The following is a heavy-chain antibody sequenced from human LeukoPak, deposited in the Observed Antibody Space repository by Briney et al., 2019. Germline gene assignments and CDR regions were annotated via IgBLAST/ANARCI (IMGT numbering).Heavy chain of an antibody. V-gene: IGHV3-21*01. CDR3: ARSLYRMYNWNVIDAFDI. CDR2: ISSSSSYI. J-gene: IGHJ3*02. Sequence: PGGSLRLSCAASGFTFSSYSMNWVRQAPGKGLEWVSSISSSSSYIYYADSVKGRFTISRDNAKNSLYLQMNSLRAEDTAVYYCARSLYRMYNWNVIDAFDIWGQGTMVTVSS. CDR1: GFTFSSYS. D-gene: IGHD1-1*01.